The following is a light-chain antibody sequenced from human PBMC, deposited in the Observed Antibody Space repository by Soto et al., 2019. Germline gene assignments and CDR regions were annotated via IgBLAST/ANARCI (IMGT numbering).Light chain of an antibody. J-gene: IGLJ1*01. CDR1: SSDVGGYNY. CDR2: DVS. Sequence: QSVLTQPASVSGSPGQSITISCTGTSSDVGGYNYVSWYQHHPGKAPKLLIYDVSNRPSGISNCFSGSKSDNTASLTISGLQPEDEADYYRSSYTTSNTRQIVFGTGTKVTVL. CDR3: SSYTTSNTRQIV. V-gene: IGLV2-14*03.